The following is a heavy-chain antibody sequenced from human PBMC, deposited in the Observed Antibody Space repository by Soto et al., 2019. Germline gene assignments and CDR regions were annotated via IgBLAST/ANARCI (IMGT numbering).Heavy chain of an antibody. V-gene: IGHV3-48*02. J-gene: IGHJ5*02. D-gene: IGHD3-10*01. CDR2: ISGRSDVM. CDR1: GFTFSPYS. CDR3: TRDGTDYGMYRWFDP. Sequence: VSLSLSCVASGFTFSPYSMNWVRQAPGKGLEWVAYISGRSDVMYYADSVRGRFTVSRDNTRQSVYLQMNSLRDEDTGVYYCTRDGTDYGMYRWFDPWGQGTPVTVSS.